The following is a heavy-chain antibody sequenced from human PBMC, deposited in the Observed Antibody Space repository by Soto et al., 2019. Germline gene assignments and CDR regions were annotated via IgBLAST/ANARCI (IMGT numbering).Heavy chain of an antibody. Sequence: GGSLRLSCAASGFTFNIYTMNWVRQAPGKGLEWVSSISSGSTYISYADSVKGRFIISRDNAKNSLYLQMISLGVEDTAVYYCARDRTNGLYSNDAFDIWGQGIMVT. D-gene: IGHD4-4*01. V-gene: IGHV3-21*06. J-gene: IGHJ3*02. CDR3: ARDRTNGLYSNDAFDI. CDR1: GFTFNIYT. CDR2: ISSGSTYI.